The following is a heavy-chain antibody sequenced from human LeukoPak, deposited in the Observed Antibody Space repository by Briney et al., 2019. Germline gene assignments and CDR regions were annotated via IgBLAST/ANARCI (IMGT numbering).Heavy chain of an antibody. CDR2: ISSSSSYI. V-gene: IGHV3-21*01. CDR1: GFTFSSYS. D-gene: IGHD3-3*01. J-gene: IGHJ4*02. CDR3: AKDGRLSYYDFWSGYYPLDY. Sequence: GGSLRLSCAASGFTFSSYSMNWVRQAPGKGLEWVSSISSSSSYIYYADSVKGRFTISRDNSKNTLYLQMNSLRAEDTAVYYCAKDGRLSYYDFWSGYYPLDYWGQGTLVTVSS.